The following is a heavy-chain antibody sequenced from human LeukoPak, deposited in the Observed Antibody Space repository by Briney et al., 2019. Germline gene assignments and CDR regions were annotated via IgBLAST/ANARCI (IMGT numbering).Heavy chain of an antibody. CDR2: ISSSGSTI. D-gene: IGHD2-15*01. CDR3: TKAPVGYCSGGFCYPFDY. CDR1: GFTFSSYE. J-gene: IGHJ4*02. V-gene: IGHV3-48*03. Sequence: GGSLRLSCAASGFTFSSYEMNWVRQAPGKGLEWVSYISSSGSTIYYADSVKGRFTISRDNSKNTLYLQMNSLRAEDTAVYYCTKAPVGYCSGGFCYPFDYWGQGTLVTVSS.